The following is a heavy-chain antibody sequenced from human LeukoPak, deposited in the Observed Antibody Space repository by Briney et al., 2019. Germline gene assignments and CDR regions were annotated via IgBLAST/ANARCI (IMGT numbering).Heavy chain of an antibody. CDR2: ISYDGSNE. CDR1: GFTFSSYA. CDR3: ARGRSGDIVATIFDY. J-gene: IGHJ4*02. V-gene: IGHV3-30*04. Sequence: GGSLRLSCAASGFTFSSYAMHWVRQAPGKGLEWVAVISYDGSNEYYADSVKGRFTVSRDNSENTLYLQMNSLRAEDTAVYYCARGRSGDIVATIFDYWGQGTLVTVSS. D-gene: IGHD5-12*01.